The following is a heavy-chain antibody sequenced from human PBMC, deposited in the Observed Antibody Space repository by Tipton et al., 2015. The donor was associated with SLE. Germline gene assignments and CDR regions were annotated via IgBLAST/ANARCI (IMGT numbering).Heavy chain of an antibody. CDR2: IFYSGST. CDR1: DYSISSGYY. V-gene: IGHV4-38-2*02. D-gene: IGHD7-27*01. CDR3: ARDEALGYFDS. J-gene: IGHJ4*02. Sequence: TLSLTCTVSDYSISSGYYWAWIRQPPGKGPEWIGYIFYSGSTDYNPSLKSRVTMSIDTSKSQFSLKLSSVTAADTAVYYCARDEALGYFDSWGLGTLVTVSS.